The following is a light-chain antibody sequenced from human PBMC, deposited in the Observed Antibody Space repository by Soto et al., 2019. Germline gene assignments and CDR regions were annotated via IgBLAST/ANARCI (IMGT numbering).Light chain of an antibody. CDR3: HQYAYAPLT. CDR2: NAL. Sequence: EIVLTQSPATLSLSPGDSATLSCKASQSVGKNYLGWFQQKPGQAPRLLIYNALNRATGITDRFSGSGSGTDFTLTIHRLEPEDFAVYYCHQYAYAPLTVGGGTKVEIK. V-gene: IGKV3-20*01. CDR1: QSVGKNY. J-gene: IGKJ4*01.